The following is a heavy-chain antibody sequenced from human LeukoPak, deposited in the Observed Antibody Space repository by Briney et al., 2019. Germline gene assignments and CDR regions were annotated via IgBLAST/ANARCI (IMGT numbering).Heavy chain of an antibody. Sequence: GGSLRLSCAASGFSFSSYSVNWVRQAPGKGLEWVSYISSSNNYIYYADSVKGRFTSSRDSSKNTLYLQMSGLRAEDTAVYYCASSGWSNRFDYWGQGTLVTVSS. J-gene: IGHJ4*02. CDR2: ISSSNNYI. CDR3: ASSGWSNRFDY. V-gene: IGHV3-21*04. CDR1: GFSFSSYS. D-gene: IGHD6-19*01.